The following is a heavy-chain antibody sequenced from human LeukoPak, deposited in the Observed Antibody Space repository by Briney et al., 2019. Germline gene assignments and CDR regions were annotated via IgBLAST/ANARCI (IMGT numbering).Heavy chain of an antibody. Sequence: PGGSLRLSCATSGFTFTDYSMNWVRQAPGRGPEWISYIGLGSGFVSYSDSVKGRFTISRDTARNSVDLHMSSLRAEDTAVYFRARDYKWAFDYWGQGALVTVSS. CDR2: IGLGSGFV. J-gene: IGHJ4*02. V-gene: IGHV3-21*05. CDR3: ARDYKWAFDY. CDR1: GFTFTDYS. D-gene: IGHD1-20*01.